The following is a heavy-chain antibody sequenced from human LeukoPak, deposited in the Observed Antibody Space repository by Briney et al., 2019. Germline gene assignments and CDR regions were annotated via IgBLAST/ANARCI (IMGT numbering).Heavy chain of an antibody. Sequence: PSETLSLTCTVSGGSISTYHWNCIRKSPEKGLEWIGYMQSTGNSNYNPSLKSRVTMSVDMSRNQIVLNLSSVTPADTAVYFCARDKQHSYGRYFDHWGQGILVTVSS. CDR3: ARDKQHSYGRYFDH. CDR1: GGSISTYH. D-gene: IGHD5-18*01. CDR2: MQSTGNS. J-gene: IGHJ4*02. V-gene: IGHV4-59*01.